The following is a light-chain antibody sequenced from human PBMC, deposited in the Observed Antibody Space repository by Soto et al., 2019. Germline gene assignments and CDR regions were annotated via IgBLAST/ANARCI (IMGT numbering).Light chain of an antibody. CDR1: QSVSSY. CDR2: DAS. J-gene: IGKJ1*01. Sequence: EIVMTQSPATLSVSPGERATLSCRASQSVSSYLAWYQQKPGQAPRLLIYDASNRATGIPDRFSGSGSGTDFTLTISRLEPEDFAVYYCHQYGSSPRTFGQGTKVDIK. CDR3: HQYGSSPRT. V-gene: IGKV3-20*01.